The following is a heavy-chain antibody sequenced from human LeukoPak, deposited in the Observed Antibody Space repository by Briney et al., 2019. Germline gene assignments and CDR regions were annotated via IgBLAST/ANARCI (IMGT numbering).Heavy chain of an antibody. D-gene: IGHD6-13*01. V-gene: IGHV3-30*18. CDR1: GFTFSSYG. CDR3: AKDHHSSSWLYYFDY. J-gene: IGHJ4*02. Sequence: GGSLRLSCAASGFTFSSYGTHWVRQAPGKGLEWVAVISYDGSNKYYADSVKGRFTISRDNSKNTLYLQMNSLRAEDTAVYYCAKDHHSSSWLYYFDYWGQGTLVTVSS. CDR2: ISYDGSNK.